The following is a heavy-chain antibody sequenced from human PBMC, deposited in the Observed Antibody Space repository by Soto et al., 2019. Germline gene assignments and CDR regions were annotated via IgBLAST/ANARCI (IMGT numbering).Heavy chain of an antibody. D-gene: IGHD3-10*02. Sequence: KGLEWVSAISGSGGSTYYADSVKGRFTISRDNSKNTLYLQMNSLRAEDTAVYYCAKVFFFQAQDGIRDVRSVSAFLLNRSSDL. J-gene: IGHJ2*01. CDR3: AKVFFFQAQDGIRDVRSVSAFLLNRSSDL. CDR2: ISGSGGST. V-gene: IGHV3-23*01.